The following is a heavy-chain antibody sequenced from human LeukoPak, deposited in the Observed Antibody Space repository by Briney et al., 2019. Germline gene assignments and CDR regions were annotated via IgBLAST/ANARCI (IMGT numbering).Heavy chain of an antibody. J-gene: IGHJ1*01. CDR1: GVSFRGYD. CDR3: ARDRYSSGWY. D-gene: IGHD6-19*01. Sequence: GGSLRLSCAPSGVSFRGYDMNWVRQGPGRGLEWVSSVTAVGSYRSYADSVKGRFTISRDNAKNLVFLEMNSLRAEDTAVYYCARDRYSSGWYWGQGTLVTVSS. V-gene: IGHV3-21*06. CDR2: VTAVGSYR.